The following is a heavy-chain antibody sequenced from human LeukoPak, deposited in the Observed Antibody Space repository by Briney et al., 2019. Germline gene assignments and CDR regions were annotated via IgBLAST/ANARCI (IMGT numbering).Heavy chain of an antibody. CDR3: ARSPVGGQLVHFHYYGMDV. D-gene: IGHD6-6*01. V-gene: IGHV3-48*02. Sequence: GGSLRLSCAASGFAFSSYNMNWVRQAPGKGLEWISYIGSSGSPTHYADSVRGRFTISRDNAKNSLYLQMNSLRDDDTALYYCARSPVGGQLVHFHYYGMDVWGQGTTVTVSS. CDR1: GFAFSSYN. J-gene: IGHJ6*02. CDR2: IGSSGSPT.